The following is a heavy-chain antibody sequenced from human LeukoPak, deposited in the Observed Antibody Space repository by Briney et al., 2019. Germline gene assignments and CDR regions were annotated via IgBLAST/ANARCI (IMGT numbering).Heavy chain of an antibody. J-gene: IGHJ4*02. CDR2: SYSSGST. CDR3: ARHGGIGSFDY. D-gene: IGHD2-21*01. V-gene: IGHV4-59*08. CDR1: GDSISSFY. Sequence: SETLSLTCTVSGDSISSFYWSWIRQPPGKGLEWIGCSYSSGSTTPHPSLKSRVTISVDTSKNQFSLRLRSVTAADTAVYYCARHGGIGSFDYWGQGTLVTVSS.